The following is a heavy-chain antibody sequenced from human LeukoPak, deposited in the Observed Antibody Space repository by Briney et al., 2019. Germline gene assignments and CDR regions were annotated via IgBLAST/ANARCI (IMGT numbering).Heavy chain of an antibody. Sequence: PSQTLSLTCTVSGGSINSGGYYWSWIRQPPGKGLEWIGYISHSGSTYYNPSLKSRVTISVDTSKNQFSLKLSSVTAADTAVYYCASKWGYYYYMDVWGKGTTVTVSS. V-gene: IGHV4-30-2*01. CDR2: ISHSGST. CDR1: GGSINSGGYY. J-gene: IGHJ6*03. CDR3: ASKWGYYYYMDV. D-gene: IGHD1-26*01.